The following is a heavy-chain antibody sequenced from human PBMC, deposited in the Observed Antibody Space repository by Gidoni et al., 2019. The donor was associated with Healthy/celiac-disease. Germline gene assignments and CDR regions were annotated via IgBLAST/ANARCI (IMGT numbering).Heavy chain of an antibody. Sequence: GKGLEWVAVISYDGSNKYYADSVKGRFTISRDNSKNTLYLQMNSLRAEHTAVYYCAREKGRRWLQLPFDYWGQGTLVTVSS. V-gene: IGHV3-30-3*01. J-gene: IGHJ4*02. CDR3: AREKGRRWLQLPFDY. D-gene: IGHD5-12*01. CDR2: ISYDGSNK.